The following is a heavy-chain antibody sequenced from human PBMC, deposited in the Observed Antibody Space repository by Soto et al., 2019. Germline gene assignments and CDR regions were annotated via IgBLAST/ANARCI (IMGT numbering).Heavy chain of an antibody. J-gene: IGHJ4*02. CDR2: ISWNSGSI. Sequence: EVQLVESGGGLVQPGRSLRLSCAASGFTFDDYAMHWVRQAPGKGLEWVSGISWNSGSIGYADSVKGRFTISRDNAKNSLYLQMNSLRAEDTALYYCAKGFDYNWNYGELPYWGQGTLVTVSS. V-gene: IGHV3-9*01. CDR1: GFTFDDYA. CDR3: AKGFDYNWNYGELPY. D-gene: IGHD1-7*01.